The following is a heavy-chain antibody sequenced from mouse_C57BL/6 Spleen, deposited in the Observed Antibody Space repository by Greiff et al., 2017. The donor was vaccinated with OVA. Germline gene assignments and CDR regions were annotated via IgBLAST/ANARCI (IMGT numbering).Heavy chain of an antibody. CDR2: IYPGDGDT. V-gene: IGHV1-82*01. Sequence: VKLQESGPELVKPGASVKISCKASGYAFSSSWMNWVKQRPGKGLEWIGRIYPGDGDTNYNGKFKGKATLTADKSSSTAYMQLSSLTSEDSAVYFCATRGYDYAMDYWGQGTSVTVSS. J-gene: IGHJ4*01. CDR1: GYAFSSSW. CDR3: ATRGYDYAMDY. D-gene: IGHD3-1*01.